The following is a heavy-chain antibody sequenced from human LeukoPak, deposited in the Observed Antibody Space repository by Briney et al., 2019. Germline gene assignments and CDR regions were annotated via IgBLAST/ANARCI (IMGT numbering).Heavy chain of an antibody. CDR1: GFTFNNYA. Sequence: RTGGSLRLSCASSGFTFNNYAMTWVRQAPGKGLERVSSITASGGSTYCADSVKGRFTISRDNSKNTLYLQMSSLRAEDTAVYYCARDYPTSGIVTIFDYWGQGTLVTVSS. CDR2: ITASGGST. D-gene: IGHD1-1*01. CDR3: ARDYPTSGIVTIFDY. J-gene: IGHJ4*02. V-gene: IGHV3-23*01.